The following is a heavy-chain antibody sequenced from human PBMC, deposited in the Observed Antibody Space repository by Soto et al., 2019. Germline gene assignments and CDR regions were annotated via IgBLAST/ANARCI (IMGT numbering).Heavy chain of an antibody. Sequence: ESGGGLVKPGGSLRLSCAASGFTFGTYTMNWVRQVPGKGLEWVSSIGTTSSYIYYADSVRGRFTISRDNAGGSVYLQMSSLRAEDTAVYYCARVMCGDCSSYYYYSMDVWGQGTTVTVSS. CDR3: ARVMCGDCSSYYYYSMDV. D-gene: IGHD2-21*02. CDR1: GFTFGTYT. V-gene: IGHV3-21*01. CDR2: IGTTSSYI. J-gene: IGHJ6*02.